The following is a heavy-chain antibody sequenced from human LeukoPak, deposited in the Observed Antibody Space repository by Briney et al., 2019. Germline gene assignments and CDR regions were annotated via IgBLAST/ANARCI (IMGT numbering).Heavy chain of an antibody. D-gene: IGHD3-10*01. CDR1: GFTFSSYA. Sequence: GRSLRLSCAASGFTFSSYAMHWLRQAPGKGLEWVAVISYDGSNKYYADSVKGRFTTSRDNSKNTLYLQMNSLRAEDTAVYYCARAVPLWFGELLLDYWGQGTLVTVSS. CDR2: ISYDGSNK. V-gene: IGHV3-30*04. CDR3: ARAVPLWFGELLLDY. J-gene: IGHJ4*02.